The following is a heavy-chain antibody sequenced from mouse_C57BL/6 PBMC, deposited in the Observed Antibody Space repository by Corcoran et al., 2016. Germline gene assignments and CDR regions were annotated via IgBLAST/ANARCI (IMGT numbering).Heavy chain of an antibody. CDR3: ARIYYLDSSPCYFDV. V-gene: IGHV8-12*01. Sequence: QVTLKESGPGILQSSQTLSLTCSFSGFSLSTSGMGVSWIRQPSGKGLEWLAHIYWDDDKRYNPSLKSRPTISKDTSTNQVFLKITSVDTADTSTYYCARIYYLDSSPCYFDVWGTGTTVTVSS. D-gene: IGHD1-1*01. CDR2: IYWDDDK. CDR1: GFSLSTSGMG. J-gene: IGHJ1*03.